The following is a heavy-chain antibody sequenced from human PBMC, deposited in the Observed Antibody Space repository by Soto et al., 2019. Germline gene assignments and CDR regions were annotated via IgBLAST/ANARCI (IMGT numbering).Heavy chain of an antibody. D-gene: IGHD2-15*01. J-gene: IGHJ3*01. V-gene: IGHV3-66*01. CDR2: ISNRGDT. CDR3: AREPRYCSGGSCSITGDAYDV. CDR1: GFIVSSTY. Sequence: EVQLVESGGGLVQPGGSVRLSCAASGFIVSSTYMSWVRQAPGKGLEWVSVISNRGDTHYADSVKGRFSLSRDTSNIIIHLQMSRLSAEDTAVYYCAREPRYCSGGSCSITGDAYDVWGQGTLVTVSS.